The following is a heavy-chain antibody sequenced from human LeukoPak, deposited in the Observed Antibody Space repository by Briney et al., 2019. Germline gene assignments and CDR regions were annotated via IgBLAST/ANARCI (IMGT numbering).Heavy chain of an antibody. CDR1: GFTFSSYA. D-gene: IGHD3-16*01. V-gene: IGHV3-30*04. CDR3: ARDPRGSHLFDY. CDR2: ISNNGRDK. J-gene: IGHJ4*02. Sequence: RSGGSLRLSCAASGFTFSSYAIHWVRQAPGKGLEWVAFISNNGRDKDYADSVKGRFTISRDNSKNMLYLQVNSLRPEDTAVYYCARDPRGSHLFDYWGQGTLVTVSS.